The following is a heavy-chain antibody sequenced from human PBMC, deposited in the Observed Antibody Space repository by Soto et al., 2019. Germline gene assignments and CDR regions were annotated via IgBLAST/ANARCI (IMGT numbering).Heavy chain of an antibody. CDR2: INHSGST. V-gene: IGHV4-34*01. CDR3: ARGRRRSSWYRRNWFDP. CDR1: GGSFSGYY. Sequence: PSETLSLTCAVYGGSFSGYYWSWIRQPPGKGLEWIGEINHSGSTNYNPSLKSRVTISVXSXKXXXXLKRXSXXAAXTAVYYCARGRRRSSWYRRNWFDPWGQGTLVT. J-gene: IGHJ5*02. D-gene: IGHD6-13*01.